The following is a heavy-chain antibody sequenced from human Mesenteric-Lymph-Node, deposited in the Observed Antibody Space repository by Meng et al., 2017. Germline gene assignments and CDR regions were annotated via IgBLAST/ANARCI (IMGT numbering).Heavy chain of an antibody. CDR2: INSDESNI. V-gene: IGHV3-74*01. D-gene: IGHD1-26*01. CDR1: GFTIRTYW. CDR3: ARARSGSRNAFDL. Sequence: GESLKISCSVSGFTIRTYWMHWIRQTPGKGLVWVARINSDESNINYADSVKGRFTISRDNAKNSLHLQMNNLRAEDTAVYYCARARSGSRNAFDLWGQGKMVT. J-gene: IGHJ3*01.